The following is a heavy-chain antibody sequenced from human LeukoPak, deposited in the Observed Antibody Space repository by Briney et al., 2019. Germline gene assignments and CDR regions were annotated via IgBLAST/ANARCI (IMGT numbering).Heavy chain of an antibody. CDR3: ARGTRGDILTGYSLGY. CDR1: GYTFTSYD. D-gene: IGHD3-9*01. Sequence: GASVKVSCKASGYTFTSYDINWVRQATGQGLEWMGWMNPNSGNTGYAQKFQGRVTMTRNTSISIAYMEVSSLRSEGTAVYYCARGTRGDILTGYSLGYWGQGTLVTVSS. J-gene: IGHJ4*02. CDR2: MNPNSGNT. V-gene: IGHV1-8*01.